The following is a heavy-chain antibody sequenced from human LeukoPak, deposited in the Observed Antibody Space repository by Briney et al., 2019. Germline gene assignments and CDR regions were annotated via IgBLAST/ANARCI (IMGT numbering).Heavy chain of an antibody. Sequence: GGSLRLSCGGSGFTFSECAIHWVRQASGKGLEWVASINSRANNHAATYAASVRGRFTISRDDSKSTAYLQMNSLRAEDTAVYYCARDGCSGGSCYSNNWFDPWGQGTLVTVSP. CDR3: ARDGCSGGSCYSNNWFDP. V-gene: IGHV3-73*01. D-gene: IGHD2-15*01. J-gene: IGHJ5*02. CDR1: GFTFSECA. CDR2: INSRANNHAA.